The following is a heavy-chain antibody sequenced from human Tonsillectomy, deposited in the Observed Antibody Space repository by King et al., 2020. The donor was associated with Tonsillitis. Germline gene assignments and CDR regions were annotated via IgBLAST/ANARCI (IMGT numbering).Heavy chain of an antibody. CDR3: ARGHPGLWIGYWYFDL. Sequence: VQLVESGGGVVQPGRSLRLSCAASGFTFSSYAMHWVRQAPGKGLEWVAVIFHEGTNKYYADSVKGRFTISRDNSKNTLYLQMNSLRAEDTAVFYCARGHPGLWIGYWYFDLWGGATLVTVSS. J-gene: IGHJ2*01. CDR2: IFHEGTNK. CDR1: GFTFSSYA. V-gene: IGHV3-30*04. D-gene: IGHD5-12*01.